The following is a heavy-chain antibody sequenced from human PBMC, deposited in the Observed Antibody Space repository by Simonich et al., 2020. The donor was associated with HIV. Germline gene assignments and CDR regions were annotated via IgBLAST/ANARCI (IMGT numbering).Heavy chain of an antibody. J-gene: IGHJ4*02. CDR3: ARGFYQRLYYFDY. CDR2: KNYSGST. CDR1: GGSFSGYY. D-gene: IGHD2-2*01. Sequence: QVQLQQWGAGLLKPSETLSLTCAVYGGSFSGYYWSWIRQPPGKGLEWIGEKNYSGSTNYNPSLKSRVTISVDTSKNQFSLKLSSVTAADTAVYYCARGFYQRLYYFDYWGQGTLVTVSS. V-gene: IGHV4-34*01.